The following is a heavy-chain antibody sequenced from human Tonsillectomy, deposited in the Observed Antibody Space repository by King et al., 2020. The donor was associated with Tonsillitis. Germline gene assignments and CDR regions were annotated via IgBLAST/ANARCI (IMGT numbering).Heavy chain of an antibody. CDR1: GFSFSSYW. J-gene: IGHJ3*02. V-gene: IGHV3-7*01. Sequence: VQLVESGGGLVQPGGSLRLSCAASGFSFSSYWMSWVRQAPGKGLEWVANIKQDGSEKYYVDSVKGRFTISRDNRKNSLYLQMNLLRAEDTAVYYCARDLAPYYFVVVTAIPRGGFDIWGQGTMVIVSS. CDR2: IKQDGSEK. CDR3: ARDLAPYYFVVVTAIPRGGFDI. D-gene: IGHD2-21*02.